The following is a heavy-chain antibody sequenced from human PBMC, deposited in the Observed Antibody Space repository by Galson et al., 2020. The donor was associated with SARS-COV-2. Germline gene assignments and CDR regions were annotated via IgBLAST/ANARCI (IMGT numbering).Heavy chain of an antibody. D-gene: IGHD3-22*01. V-gene: IGHV4-30-2*01. CDR3: ARDSGSYYYFDY. J-gene: IGHJ4*02. Sequence: ETSETLSLTCAVSGGSISSGGYSWSWIRQPPGKGLEWIGYTYPTGSTYYNPSLKSRVSISVDRSKNQFSLKLSSVTAADTAVYYCARDSGSYYYFDYWGQGTLVTVSS. CDR2: TYPTGST. CDR1: GGSISSGGYS.